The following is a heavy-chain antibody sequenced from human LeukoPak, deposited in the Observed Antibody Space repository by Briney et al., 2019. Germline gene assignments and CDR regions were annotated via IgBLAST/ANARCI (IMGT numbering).Heavy chain of an antibody. CDR2: IYYSGST. D-gene: IGHD3-9*01. J-gene: IGHJ3*02. CDR3: ARANPDISIGRDAFDI. CDR1: GGSISSYY. Sequence: SETLSLTCTVSGGSISSYYWSWIRQPPGKGLEWIGYIYYSGSTNYNPSLKSRVTISVDTSKNQFSLKLSSVTAADTAVYYCARANPDISIGRDAFDIWGQGTMVTVSS. V-gene: IGHV4-59*01.